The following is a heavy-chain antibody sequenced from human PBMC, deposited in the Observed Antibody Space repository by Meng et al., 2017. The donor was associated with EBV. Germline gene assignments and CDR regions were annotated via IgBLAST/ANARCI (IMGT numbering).Heavy chain of an antibody. CDR1: GYAFTSYI. V-gene: IGHV1-3*01. D-gene: IGHD2-21*01. CDR3: VRGPPVGVPGPGDY. J-gene: IGHJ4*02. CDR2: INVGVGYT. Sequence: HAPSVQSGAEVKNPGASVKVSCKASGYAFTSYILHWVRQAPGQRLEWMGWINVGVGYTKYSQKFQGRVTISSDTSATTGYMELSSLRSEDTAVYYCVRGPPVGVPGPGDYWGQGTLVTVSS.